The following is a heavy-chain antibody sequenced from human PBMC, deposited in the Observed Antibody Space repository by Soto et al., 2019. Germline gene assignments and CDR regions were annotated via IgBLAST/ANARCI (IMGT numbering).Heavy chain of an antibody. CDR3: ASRAAYCGGDCYWDDAFDI. J-gene: IGHJ3*02. D-gene: IGHD2-21*01. Sequence: GASVKVSCKASGYTFTSYAMHWVRQAPGQRLEWMGWINAGNGNTKYSQKFQGRVTITRDTSASTAYMELCSLRSEDTAVYYCASRAAYCGGDCYWDDAFDIWGQGTMVTVSS. CDR2: INAGNGNT. V-gene: IGHV1-3*01. CDR1: GYTFTSYA.